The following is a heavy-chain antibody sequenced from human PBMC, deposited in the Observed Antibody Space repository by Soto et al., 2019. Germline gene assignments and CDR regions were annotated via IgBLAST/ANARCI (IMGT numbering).Heavy chain of an antibody. V-gene: IGHV4-59*12. CDR1: GGSISSYY. D-gene: IGHD5-12*01. CDR3: ARLAGCYDSGPHYYYYGMDV. J-gene: IGHJ6*02. CDR2: SYYSGST. Sequence: QVQLQESGPGLVKPSETLSLTCTVSGGSISSYYWSWIRQPPGKGLEWIGYSYYSGSTNYNPSLRSRVTTSVETSKNLFSLKLSSLTAAETAVEYCARLAGCYDSGPHYYYYGMDVWGQGTTVTVSS.